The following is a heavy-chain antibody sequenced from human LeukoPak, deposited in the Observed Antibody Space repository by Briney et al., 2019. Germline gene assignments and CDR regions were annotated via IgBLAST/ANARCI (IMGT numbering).Heavy chain of an antibody. Sequence: GGSLRLSCAASGFSFSSSAMSWVRQAPGKGLEWVSGISGSGGRTYYADSVKGRFTISRDNSKNTLYLQMNSLRAEDTAIYYCAKESVGYGSILGRGYYFDYWGQGTLVSVSS. J-gene: IGHJ4*02. D-gene: IGHD3-22*01. CDR2: ISGSGGRT. CDR3: AKESVGYGSILGRGYYFDY. V-gene: IGHV3-23*01. CDR1: GFSFSSSA.